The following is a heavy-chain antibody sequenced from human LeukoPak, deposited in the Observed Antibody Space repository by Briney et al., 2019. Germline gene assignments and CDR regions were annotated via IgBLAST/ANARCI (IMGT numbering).Heavy chain of an antibody. J-gene: IGHJ4*02. V-gene: IGHV3-15*01. CDR2: IKSKADAGTT. Sequence: GGSLRLSCAASGFTFNNAWMTWVRQAPGKGLEWVGRIKSKADAGTTDYAAPVKGRFTISRDDSKNTLYLQMNSLKTEDTAVYYCATDGGSTGYYGRSDYWGQGTLVTVSS. CDR3: ATDGGSTGYYGRSDY. CDR1: GFTFNNAW. D-gene: IGHD3-22*01.